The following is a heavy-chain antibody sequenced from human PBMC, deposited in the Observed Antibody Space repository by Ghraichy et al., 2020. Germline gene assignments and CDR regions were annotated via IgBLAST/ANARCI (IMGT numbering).Heavy chain of an antibody. Sequence: SETLSLTCTVSGGSISSYYWSWIRQPPGKGLEWIGYIYYSGSTNYNPSLKSRVTISVDTSKNQFSLKLSSVTAADTAVYYCPRALFHYYDSSGQNWFDPWGQGTLVTVSS. J-gene: IGHJ5*02. V-gene: IGHV4-59*01. CDR1: GGSISSYY. CDR3: PRALFHYYDSSGQNWFDP. D-gene: IGHD3-22*01. CDR2: IYYSGST.